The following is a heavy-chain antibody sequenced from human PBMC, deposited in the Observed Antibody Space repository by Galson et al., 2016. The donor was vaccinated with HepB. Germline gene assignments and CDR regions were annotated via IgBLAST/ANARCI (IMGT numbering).Heavy chain of an antibody. CDR2: INPNNGGT. D-gene: IGHD2-2*01. Sequence: SVKVSCKASGYTFINYGITWVRQAPGQGLEWMGWINPNNGGTNYAQKFQGWVTMTRDTSISTAYMELSSQRSDDTAVYYCARSLDIVIVPAAMALDYWGQGTLVTVSS. CDR3: ARSLDIVIVPAAMALDY. V-gene: IGHV1-2*04. CDR1: GYTFINYG. J-gene: IGHJ4*02.